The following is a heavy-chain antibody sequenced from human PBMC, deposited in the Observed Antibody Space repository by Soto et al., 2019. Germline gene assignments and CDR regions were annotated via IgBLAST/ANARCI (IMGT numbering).Heavy chain of an antibody. Sequence: QVQLVQSGAEVKDPGASVKVSCKASGYTFTSYGVSWVRQAPGQGLEWMGWISVYNGNTKYAQKLQGRVTMTTDTSTSTAYMRLRGLRSDDTAVYYCARSGPPGYYYYIMDVWGQGTTVTVSS. D-gene: IGHD3-10*01. CDR3: ARSGPPGYYYYIMDV. CDR2: ISVYNGNT. J-gene: IGHJ6*02. CDR1: GYTFTSYG. V-gene: IGHV1-18*01.